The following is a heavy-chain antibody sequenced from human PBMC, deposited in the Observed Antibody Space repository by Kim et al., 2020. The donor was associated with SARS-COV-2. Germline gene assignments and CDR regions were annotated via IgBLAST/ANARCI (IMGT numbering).Heavy chain of an antibody. CDR3: ATNGLRATEEG. J-gene: IGHJ4*01. Sequence: ASVKVSCKASGYTFTDFLMHWVRQAPGQGLEWMGWINPNSGGTYYAQKFQGRVAMTRDTSINTVYMELNSLTSDDTAMFYCATNGLRATEEGWGHGNLLT. V-gene: IGHV1-2*02. CDR2: INPNSGGT. D-gene: IGHD1-26*01. CDR1: GYTFTDFL.